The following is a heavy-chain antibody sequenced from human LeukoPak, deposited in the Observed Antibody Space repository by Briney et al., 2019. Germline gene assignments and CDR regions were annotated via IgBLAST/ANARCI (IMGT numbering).Heavy chain of an antibody. CDR3: ARAWLGPFDY. D-gene: IGHD6-19*01. Sequence: PGGSLRLSCAASGFTFSSYGMHWVSQAPGKGLEWVAYIQYDGSNEQYADSVKGRFTISRDNAKNSLYLQMNSLRAEDTAVYYCARAWLGPFDYWGQGTLVIVSS. V-gene: IGHV3-30*02. CDR1: GFTFSSYG. CDR2: IQYDGSNE. J-gene: IGHJ4*02.